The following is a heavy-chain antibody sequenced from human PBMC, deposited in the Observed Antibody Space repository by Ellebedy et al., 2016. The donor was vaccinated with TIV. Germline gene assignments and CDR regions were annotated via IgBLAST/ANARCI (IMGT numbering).Heavy chain of an antibody. V-gene: IGHV3-30*18. CDR3: AKVLDNSSGYYAPYHFDY. J-gene: IGHJ4*02. D-gene: IGHD3-22*01. Sequence: GESLKISCAASGFPFSNYGMHWVRQAPGKGLEWVALISSDGSSKYYADSVKGRFTISRDNSKNTLYLQMNSLKPEDTAVYYCAKVLDNSSGYYAPYHFDYWGRGSLVTVSS. CDR2: ISSDGSSK. CDR1: GFPFSNYG.